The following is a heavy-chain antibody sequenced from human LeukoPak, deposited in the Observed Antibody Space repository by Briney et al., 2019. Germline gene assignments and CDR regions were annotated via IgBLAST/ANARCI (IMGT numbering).Heavy chain of an antibody. CDR1: GYIINNYW. V-gene: IGHV5-51*01. D-gene: IGHD2-15*01. J-gene: IGHJ5*02. CDR2: IYPADSDI. CDR3: ARQEYCSGGSCYTWFDP. Sequence: GESLKISCKGSGYIINNYWIGWVRQMPGKGLEWMGIIYPADSDIRYSPSFQGQVTISADKSISTAYLQWSSLKASDTAMYYCARQEYCSGGSCYTWFDPWGQGTLVTVSS.